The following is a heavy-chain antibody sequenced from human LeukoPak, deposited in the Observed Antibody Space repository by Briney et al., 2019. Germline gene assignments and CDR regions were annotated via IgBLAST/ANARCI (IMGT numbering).Heavy chain of an antibody. D-gene: IGHD2-21*02. Sequence: SGPALAKPTQTLTLTCTFSGFSLTTSGMCVSWIRQPPGKALEWLARIDWGDDKYYSTSLKTRLTICKDTSQNQVVLTMTNMDPVDTATYYCARTQIYCGGDCSYYYYHGMDVWGQGTTVTVSS. J-gene: IGHJ6*02. CDR3: ARTQIYCGGDCSYYYYHGMDV. CDR1: GFSLTTSGMC. V-gene: IGHV2-70*11. CDR2: IDWGDDK.